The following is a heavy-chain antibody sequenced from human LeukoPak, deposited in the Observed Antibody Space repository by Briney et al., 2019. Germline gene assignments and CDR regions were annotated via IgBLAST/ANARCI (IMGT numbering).Heavy chain of an antibody. V-gene: IGHV1-2*04. D-gene: IGHD6-13*01. CDR3: ATAHPAPIAAAGTRDKNSFDI. J-gene: IGHJ3*02. CDR2: INPNSGGT. Sequence: ASVKVSCKASGYTFTGYYMHWVRQAPGQGLGWMGWINPNSGGTSYAQKFPGWVTMTRDTSISTAYMELSRQRSDDTAVYYCATAHPAPIAAAGTRDKNSFDIWGQGTMVTVSS. CDR1: GYTFTGYY.